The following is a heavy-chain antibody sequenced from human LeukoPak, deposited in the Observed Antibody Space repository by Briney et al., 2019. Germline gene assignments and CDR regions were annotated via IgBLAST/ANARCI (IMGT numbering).Heavy chain of an antibody. CDR1: GYTFTGYY. V-gene: IGHV1-2*04. CDR3: ARDGLIAVAGRAYFDY. Sequence: ASVKVSCKASGYTFTGYYIHWVRQAPGQGLEWMAWINPNSGAANYAQKFQGWVTVTRDTSISTAYMELSRVTSDDTAVYYCARDGLIAVAGRAYFDYWGQGTLVTVSS. CDR2: INPNSGAA. J-gene: IGHJ4*02. D-gene: IGHD6-19*01.